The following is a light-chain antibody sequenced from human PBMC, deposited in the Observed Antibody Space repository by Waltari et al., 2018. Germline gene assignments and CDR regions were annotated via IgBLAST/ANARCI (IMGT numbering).Light chain of an antibody. CDR1: QGISNW. CDR3: QQANGFLT. CDR2: AAS. J-gene: IGKJ5*01. V-gene: IGKV1-12*01. Sequence: DIQMTQSPSSVSASVGDRITITCRASQGISNWLAWYQQKPEKAPKLLIYAASVVEIGVPSRFSGSGSETDFTLTISSLQPEDFATYYCQQANGFLTFGQGTRLDI.